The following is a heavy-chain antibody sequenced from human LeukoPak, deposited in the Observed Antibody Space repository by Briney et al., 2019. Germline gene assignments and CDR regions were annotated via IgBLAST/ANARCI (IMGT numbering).Heavy chain of an antibody. CDR3: ARNIWFGESADAFDI. CDR1: GYTFTGYY. J-gene: IGHJ3*02. CDR2: INPNSGGT. V-gene: IGHV1-2*02. D-gene: IGHD3-10*01. Sequence: ASVKVSCKASGYTFTGYYMHWVRQAPGQGLEWMGWINPNSGGTNYAQKFQGRVTMTRDKSIRTAYMELSRPTSDDTAVYYCARNIWFGESADAFDIWGQGTMVTVSS.